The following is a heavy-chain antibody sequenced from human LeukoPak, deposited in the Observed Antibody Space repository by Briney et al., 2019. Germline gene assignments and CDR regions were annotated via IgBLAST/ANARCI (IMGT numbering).Heavy chain of an antibody. Sequence: ASVKVSCKASGGTFSSYAISWVRQAPGQGLEWMGRIIPILGIANYAQKFQGRVTITADKSTSTAYMELSSLRSEDTAVYYCAKASTSYSSSWYYYYGMDVWGQGTTVTVSS. CDR2: IIPILGIA. CDR3: AKASTSYSSSWYYYYGMDV. D-gene: IGHD6-13*01. J-gene: IGHJ6*02. CDR1: GGTFSSYA. V-gene: IGHV1-69*04.